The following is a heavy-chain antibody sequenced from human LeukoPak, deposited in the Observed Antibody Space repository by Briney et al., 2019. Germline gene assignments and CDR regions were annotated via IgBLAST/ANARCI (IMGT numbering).Heavy chain of an antibody. Sequence: PGGSLRLSCAASGFTFDAYAMYWVRQAPGKGLECVSLIGGHGGSTYYADSVKGRFTISRDNSKNSLYLQMNSLRTEDTALYYCAKEHSASGSVDYWGQGTLLTVSS. CDR3: AKEHSASGSVDY. D-gene: IGHD1-26*01. CDR1: GFTFDAYA. V-gene: IGHV3-43*02. CDR2: IGGHGGST. J-gene: IGHJ4*02.